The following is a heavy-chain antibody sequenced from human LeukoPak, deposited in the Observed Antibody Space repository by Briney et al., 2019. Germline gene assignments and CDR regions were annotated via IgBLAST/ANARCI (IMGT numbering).Heavy chain of an antibody. CDR1: GFTFDDYG. V-gene: IGHV3-20*01. J-gene: IGHJ4*02. Sequence: GGSLRLSCAASGFTFDDYGMSWVRQAPGKELEWVSGINWNGGSTGYADSVKGRFTISRDNAKNSLYLQMNSLRAEDTALYHCARGPPYCSGGSCYSRGPYYFDYWGQGTLVTVSS. CDR2: INWNGGST. CDR3: ARGPPYCSGGSCYSRGPYYFDY. D-gene: IGHD2-15*01.